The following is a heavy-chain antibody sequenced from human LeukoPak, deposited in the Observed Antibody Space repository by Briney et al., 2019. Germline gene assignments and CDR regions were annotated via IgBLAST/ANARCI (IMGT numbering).Heavy chain of an antibody. D-gene: IGHD2-8*01. V-gene: IGHV4-4*07. J-gene: IGHJ5*02. CDR1: GNSISSSYY. CDR2: IYTSGST. Sequence: PSETLSLTCAVTGNSISSSYYWSWIRQPAGKGLEWIGRIYTSGSTNYNPSLKSRVTMSVDTSKNQFSLKLSSVTAADTAVYYCARDCTNGVCFPGTRGWFDPWGQGTLVTVSS. CDR3: ARDCTNGVCFPGTRGWFDP.